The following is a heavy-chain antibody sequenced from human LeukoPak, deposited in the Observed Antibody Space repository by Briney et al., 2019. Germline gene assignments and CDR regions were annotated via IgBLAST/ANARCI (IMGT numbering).Heavy chain of an antibody. J-gene: IGHJ4*02. D-gene: IGHD2-2*01. CDR3: ARSQYRLPFDY. CDR2: INPNSVDG. V-gene: IGHV1-2*02. Sequence: ASVKVSCKPSGYPFTGYDIHWVRQAPGQGLEWMGWINPNSVDGDYAQKFQGRVTMTRDTSISTAYMELSSLRSDDTAVYYCARSQYRLPFDYWGQGTLVTVSS. CDR1: GYPFTGYD.